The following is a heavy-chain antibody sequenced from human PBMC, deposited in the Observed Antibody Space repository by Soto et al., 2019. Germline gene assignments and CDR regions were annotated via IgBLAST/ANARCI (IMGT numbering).Heavy chain of an antibody. D-gene: IGHD2-2*01. CDR1: GGTFSSYT. J-gene: IGHJ5*02. Sequence: QVQLVQSGAEVKKPGSSVKVSCKASGGTFSSYTISWVRQAPGQGLEWMGRIIPILGIANYAQKFQGRVTITADKSTSTAYMQLSRLGYEATAVYYCARHGTSCPRSSGCWLDLGGQGTLVTVSS. V-gene: IGHV1-69*02. CDR2: IIPILGIA. CDR3: ARHGTSCPRSSGCWLDL.